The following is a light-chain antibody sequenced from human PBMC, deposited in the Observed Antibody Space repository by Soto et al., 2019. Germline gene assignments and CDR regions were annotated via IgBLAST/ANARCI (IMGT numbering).Light chain of an antibody. CDR3: HSYDSSLSGYV. CDR2: ANS. Sequence: QSVLTQPPSVSGAPGQRVTISCTGSSSNIGEDNDVNWYQQLPGTAPKLLIYANSNRPSGVPDRVSGSKSGTTASLAITGLQAEDEADYYCHSYDSSLSGYVFGTGTKVTVL. CDR1: SSNIGEDND. V-gene: IGLV1-40*01. J-gene: IGLJ1*01.